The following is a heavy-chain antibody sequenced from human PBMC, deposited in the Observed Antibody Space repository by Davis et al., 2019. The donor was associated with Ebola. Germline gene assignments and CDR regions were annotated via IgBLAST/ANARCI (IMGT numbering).Heavy chain of an antibody. CDR3: ARDVVQYYYDSSGYSIRNKHFDY. D-gene: IGHD3-22*01. CDR2: ISAYNGNT. V-gene: IGHV1-18*01. Sequence: AASVKVSCKASGYTFTSYGISWMRQAPGQGLEWMGWISAYNGNTNYAQKLQGRVTMTTDTSTSTAYMELRSLRSDDTAVYYCARDVVQYYYDSSGYSIRNKHFDYWGQGTLVTVSS. J-gene: IGHJ4*02. CDR1: GYTFTSYG.